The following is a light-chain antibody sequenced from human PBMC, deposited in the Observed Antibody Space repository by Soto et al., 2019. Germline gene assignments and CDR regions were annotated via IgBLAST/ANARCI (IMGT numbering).Light chain of an antibody. CDR2: GAS. CDR3: QQYGSSPWT. V-gene: IGKV3-20*01. J-gene: IGKJ1*01. Sequence: EIVLTQSPGTLSLSPGERATLSCRASQSVSSSYLAWYQQKPGQAPRLLIYGASSRATGIPDRFSGRGSGTEFTRTISRLEPEDFAVYYCQQYGSSPWTFGEGTKVEIK. CDR1: QSVSSSY.